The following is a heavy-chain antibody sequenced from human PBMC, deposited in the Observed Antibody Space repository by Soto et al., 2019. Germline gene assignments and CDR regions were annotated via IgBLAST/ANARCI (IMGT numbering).Heavy chain of an antibody. Sequence: GGSLRLSCAASGFTFSSYWMHWVRQAPGKGLVWVSRIKGDGSETNYADSAKGRFTISRDNAKNTLYLQLNSLRAEDTAVYYCLRGNSGYGNFDYWGQGTRVTVSS. J-gene: IGHJ4*02. CDR1: GFTFSSYW. V-gene: IGHV3-74*01. D-gene: IGHD5-12*01. CDR2: IKGDGSET. CDR3: LRGNSGYGNFDY.